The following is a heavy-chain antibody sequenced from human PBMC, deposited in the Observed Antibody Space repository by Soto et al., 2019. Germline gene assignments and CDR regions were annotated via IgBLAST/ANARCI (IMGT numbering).Heavy chain of an antibody. CDR2: IYPGDSDT. J-gene: IGHJ6*02. CDR3: GRDFLRGSDFPYYYYGMDV. Sequence: GESLKISCKGSGYSFTSYWIGWVRQMPGKGLEWMGIIYPGDSDTRYSPSFQGQVTISADKSISTAYLQWSSLKASDTAMYYCGRDFLRGSDFPYYYYGMDVWGQGTTVTVSS. D-gene: IGHD3-3*01. V-gene: IGHV5-51*01. CDR1: GYSFTSYW.